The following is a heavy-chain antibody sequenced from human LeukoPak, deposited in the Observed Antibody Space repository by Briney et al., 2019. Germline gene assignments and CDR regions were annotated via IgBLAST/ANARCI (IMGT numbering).Heavy chain of an antibody. CDR2: IIPIFGTA. CDR1: GGTFSSYA. V-gene: IGHV1-69*01. J-gene: IGHJ5*02. CDR3: ARVSYGSGSANWFDP. D-gene: IGHD3-10*01. Sequence: WVKVSCKASGGTFSSYAISWVRQAPGQGLEWMGGIIPIFGTANYAQKFQGRVTITADESTSTAYMELSSLRSEDTAVYYCARVSYGSGSANWFDPWGQGTLVTVSS.